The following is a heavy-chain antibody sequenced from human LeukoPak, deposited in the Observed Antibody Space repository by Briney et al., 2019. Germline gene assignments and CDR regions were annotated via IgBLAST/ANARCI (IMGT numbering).Heavy chain of an antibody. CDR3: ARGPAPPYSSGWKFDP. CDR1: GYTFTSYG. J-gene: IGHJ5*02. Sequence: ASVKVSCKASGYTFTSYGISWVRQAPGQGLEWMGWISAYNGNTNYAQKLQGRVTMTTDTSTSTAYMELRSLRSDDTAVYYCARGPAPPYSSGWKFDPWGQGTLVTVSS. V-gene: IGHV1-18*01. CDR2: ISAYNGNT. D-gene: IGHD6-19*01.